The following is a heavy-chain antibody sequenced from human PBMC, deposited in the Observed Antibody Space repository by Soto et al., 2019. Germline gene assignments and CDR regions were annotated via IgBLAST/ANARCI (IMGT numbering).Heavy chain of an antibody. CDR3: ARGKGLTVSSTNY. CDR2: IIGDGSTT. D-gene: IGHD2-2*01. V-gene: IGHV3-23*01. J-gene: IGHJ4*02. CDR1: GFTFNNYA. Sequence: DVQVLESGGGLVQPGGSLRLSCAASGFTFNNYATNWVRQAPGKGLEWVSGIIGDGSTTYYADSVKGRFTISRDNSKNTLFLQMNSLRAEDTAVYYCARGKGLTVSSTNYWGQGALVTVSS.